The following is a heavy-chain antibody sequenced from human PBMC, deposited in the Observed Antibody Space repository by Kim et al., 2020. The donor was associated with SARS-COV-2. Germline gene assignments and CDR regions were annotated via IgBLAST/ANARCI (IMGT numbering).Heavy chain of an antibody. Sequence: GGSLRLSCAASGFTFSSYAMHWVRQAPGKGLEWVAVISYDGSNKYYADSVKGRFTISRDNSKNTLYLQMNSLRAEDTAVYYCARDCREIGYCSGGSCYGPRVGLIDYWGQGTLVTVSS. V-gene: IGHV3-30-3*01. CDR1: GFTFSSYA. J-gene: IGHJ4*02. CDR2: ISYDGSNK. CDR3: ARDCREIGYCSGGSCYGPRVGLIDY. D-gene: IGHD2-15*01.